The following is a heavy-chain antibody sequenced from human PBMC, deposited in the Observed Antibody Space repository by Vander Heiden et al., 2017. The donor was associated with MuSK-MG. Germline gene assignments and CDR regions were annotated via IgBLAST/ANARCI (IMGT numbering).Heavy chain of an antibody. Sequence: QLQLQESGPGLVKPSETLSLTCTVSGGSISSSSYYWGWIRQPPGKGLEWIGSIYYSGSTYYNPSLKSRVTISVDTSKNQFSLKLRSVTAADTAVYYCARDRAVAGMGDYWGQGTLVTVSS. J-gene: IGHJ4*02. D-gene: IGHD6-19*01. V-gene: IGHV4-39*07. CDR3: ARDRAVAGMGDY. CDR2: IYYSGST. CDR1: GGSISSSSYY.